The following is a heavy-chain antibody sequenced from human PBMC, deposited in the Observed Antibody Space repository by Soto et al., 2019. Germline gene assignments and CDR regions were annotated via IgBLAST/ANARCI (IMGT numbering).Heavy chain of an antibody. CDR1: GFMFNTYA. D-gene: IGHD1-26*01. CDR2: IGGSDGST. J-gene: IGHJ6*02. CDR3: TRAHILCRGSYSTYDYCPLDV. Sequence: PGGSLRLSCAASGFMFNTYALSWVRQAPGRGPEWVSVIGGSDGSTSYADSVKGRFTISRDNSRNTLYLQMNSLRPEDTAVYYCTRAHILCRGSYSTYDYCPLDVWGQGTTVTVSS. V-gene: IGHV3-23*01.